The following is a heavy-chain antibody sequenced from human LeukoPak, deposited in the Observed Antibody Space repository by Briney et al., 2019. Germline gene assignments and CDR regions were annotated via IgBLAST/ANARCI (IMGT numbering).Heavy chain of an antibody. D-gene: IGHD5-18*01. CDR2: ISGSNT. J-gene: IGHJ4*02. CDR3: AKRRSRNTGPFDY. Sequence: GGSLRLSCAASGFTISSDALTWVRLAPGKGLECASGISGSNTYYAESVKGRFTISRDDSNNMLYLQMNSLRAEDTAVYYCAKRRSRNTGPFDYWGQGTLVTVSP. V-gene: IGHV3-23*01. CDR1: GFTISSDA.